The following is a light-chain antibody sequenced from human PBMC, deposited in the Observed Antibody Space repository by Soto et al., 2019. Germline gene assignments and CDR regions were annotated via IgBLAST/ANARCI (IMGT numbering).Light chain of an antibody. CDR3: QQGGSFPIT. Sequence: DIQMTQSPSSVSASVGDRVTITCRVSQDIGSWLAWYQQKPGKAPDLLIYGASSLQSGVPSRFYGSGSGTDVTLTISSLEPADFDTYYCQQGGSFPITFDQGTRLEIK. CDR1: QDIGSW. CDR2: GAS. J-gene: IGKJ5*01. V-gene: IGKV1-12*01.